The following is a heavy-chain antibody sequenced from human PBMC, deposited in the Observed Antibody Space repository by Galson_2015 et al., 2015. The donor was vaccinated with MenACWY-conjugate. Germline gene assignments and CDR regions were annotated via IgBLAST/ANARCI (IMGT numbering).Heavy chain of an antibody. CDR2: LCSGTTT. V-gene: IGHV3-53*01. J-gene: IGHJ5*02. Sequence: LRLSCAVSGVTVSGNCMSWVRQAPGKGLEWVSILCSGTTTRYADSVKGRFAISGDDSTNTVYLQMSSLRAEDTAMYYCARSTVGYGERWLHPWGQGIPVTVSS. CDR3: ARSTVGYGERWLHP. D-gene: IGHD5-12*01. CDR1: GVTVSGNC.